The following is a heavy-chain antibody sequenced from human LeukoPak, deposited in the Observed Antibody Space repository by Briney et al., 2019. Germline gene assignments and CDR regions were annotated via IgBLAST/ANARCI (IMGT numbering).Heavy chain of an antibody. D-gene: IGHD2-2*01. J-gene: IGHJ4*02. V-gene: IGHV4-34*01. Sequence: KPSETLSLTCAVYGGSFSGYYWSWIRQPPGKGLEWIGEINHSGSTNYNPSLKSRVTISVDTSKNQFSLKLSSVTAADTAVYYCARVMYQPDYWGQGTLVTVSS. CDR1: GGSFSGYY. CDR2: INHSGST. CDR3: ARVMYQPDY.